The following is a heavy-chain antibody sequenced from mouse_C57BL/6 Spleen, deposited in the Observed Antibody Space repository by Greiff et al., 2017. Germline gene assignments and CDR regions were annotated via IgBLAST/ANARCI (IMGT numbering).Heavy chain of an antibody. CDR1: GYAFSSSW. V-gene: IGHV1-82*01. Sequence: QVQLQQSGPELVKPGASVKISCEASGYAFSSSWMNWVKQRPGKGLEWIGRIYPGDGDTNYNGKFKGKAPLTADKSASTAYMQLSSLTSDDSAVYCCAIDSSGYVRYAMDYWGQGTSVTVSS. CDR2: IYPGDGDT. D-gene: IGHD3-2*02. CDR3: AIDSSGYVRYAMDY. J-gene: IGHJ4*01.